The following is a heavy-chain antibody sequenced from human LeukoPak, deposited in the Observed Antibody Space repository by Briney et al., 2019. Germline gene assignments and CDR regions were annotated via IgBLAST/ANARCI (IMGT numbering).Heavy chain of an antibody. CDR2: IYYSGST. Sequence: NPSETLSLTCTVSGVSISSYYWSWIRQPPGKGLEWVGYIYYSGSTNYNPSLKSRVTISVDTSKNQFSLKLSSVTAADPAVYYCARDILRVEELWGQGTLVTVSS. V-gene: IGHV4-59*01. D-gene: IGHD1-7*01. J-gene: IGHJ4*02. CDR3: ARDILRVEEL. CDR1: GVSISSYY.